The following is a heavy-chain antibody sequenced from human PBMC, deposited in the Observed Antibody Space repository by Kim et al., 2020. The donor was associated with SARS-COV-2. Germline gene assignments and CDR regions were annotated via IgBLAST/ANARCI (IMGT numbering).Heavy chain of an antibody. CDR1: GFTFSSYE. J-gene: IGHJ4*02. V-gene: IGHV3-48*03. D-gene: IGHD2-15*01. CDR3: ARDYRCSGGSCYSPLDY. Sequence: GGSLRLSCAASGFTFSSYEMNWVRQAPGKGLEWVSYISSSGSTIYYADSVKGRFTISRDNAKNSLYLQMNSLRAEDTAVYYCARDYRCSGGSCYSPLDYWGQGTLVTVSS. CDR2: ISSSGSTI.